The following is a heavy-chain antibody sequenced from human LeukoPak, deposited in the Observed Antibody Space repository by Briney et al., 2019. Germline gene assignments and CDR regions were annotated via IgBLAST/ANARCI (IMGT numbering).Heavy chain of an antibody. J-gene: IGHJ4*02. V-gene: IGHV4-39*01. CDR3: ARQAVAGRAIDY. D-gene: IGHD6-19*01. CDR1: GGSISSSGYY. CDR2: MYHSGST. Sequence: SETLSLTCTVSGGSISSSGYYWAWIRQPPGKGLEWIGSMYHSGSTYYNPSLKSRLTISVDTSKNQFSLKVSSVTAADTAVYHCARQAVAGRAIDYWGQGTLVTVSS.